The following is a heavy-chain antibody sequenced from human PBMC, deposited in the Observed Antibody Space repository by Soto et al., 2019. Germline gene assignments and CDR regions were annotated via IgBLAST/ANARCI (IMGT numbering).Heavy chain of an antibody. CDR1: GFTFSSYA. J-gene: IGHJ6*02. D-gene: IGHD4-17*01. CDR3: ARTLRPNYYYYGMDV. V-gene: IGHV3-23*01. Sequence: GGSLRLSWAPSGFTFSSYAMSWVRQAPGKGLEWVSPISGSGGSTYCADSVKGRFTISRYKSKCTLYLQMNSLRAEDTAVYYCARTLRPNYYYYGMDVWGQGTTVTVSS. CDR2: ISGSGGST.